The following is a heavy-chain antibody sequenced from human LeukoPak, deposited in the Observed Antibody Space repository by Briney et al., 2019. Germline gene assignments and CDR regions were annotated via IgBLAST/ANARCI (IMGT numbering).Heavy chain of an antibody. CDR2: TNEAGGDK. CDR1: GFTFSDFW. CDR3: AIATTGRGAFGS. J-gene: IGHJ4*02. D-gene: IGHD1-1*01. V-gene: IGHV3-7*01. Sequence: GGSLRLSCAASGFTFSDFWMSWVRQAPGKGLECVASTNEAGGDKYYVDSVKGRFTISRDNSRNSLSLQMNSLTAEDTAIYYCAIATTGRGAFGSWGQGTLVSVSS.